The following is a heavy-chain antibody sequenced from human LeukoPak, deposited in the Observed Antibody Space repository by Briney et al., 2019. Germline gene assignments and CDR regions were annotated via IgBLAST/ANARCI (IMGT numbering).Heavy chain of an antibody. CDR1: GYTFTSYY. J-gene: IGHJ4*02. CDR3: ARTYSSSDEFDY. D-gene: IGHD6-13*01. Sequence: DSVKVSCKASGYTFTSYYIHWVRQAPGQGLEWMGIINPSGGSTTYAQKFQGRVAMTRDTSTSRVYMEVSSLRSEDTAVYYCARTYSSSDEFDYWGQGTLVTVSS. V-gene: IGHV1-46*01. CDR2: INPSGGST.